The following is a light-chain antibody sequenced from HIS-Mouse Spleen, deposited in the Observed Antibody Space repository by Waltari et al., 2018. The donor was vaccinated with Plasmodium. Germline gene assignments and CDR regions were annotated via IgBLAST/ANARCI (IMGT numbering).Light chain of an antibody. V-gene: IGKV1-39*01. CDR2: AAS. CDR1: KSISSY. Sequence: DIQMTQSPSSLSASVGDRVTITCRASKSISSYLNWYKQKPGKAPKLLIYAASSLQSGVPSRFSGSGSGTDFTLTISSLQPEDFATYYCQQSHTFGQGTKLEIK. J-gene: IGKJ2*01. CDR3: QQSHT.